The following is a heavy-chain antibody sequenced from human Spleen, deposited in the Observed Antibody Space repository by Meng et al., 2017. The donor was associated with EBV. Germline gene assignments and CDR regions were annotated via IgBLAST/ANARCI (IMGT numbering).Heavy chain of an antibody. CDR1: GVSVASGTYY. CDR2: FYHSGTN. CDR3: AREVPAAIKAFDL. D-gene: IGHD2-2*01. J-gene: IGHJ4*02. Sequence: LTESGQSLVELSETLSLPCTISGVSVASGTYYWSWCRQPPGKGLEWIAYFYHSGTNNYNPSLQSRVTISSDTSKNQVSLKLSSVTAADTAMYYCAREVPAAIKAFDLWGQGTLVTVSS. V-gene: IGHV4-61*01.